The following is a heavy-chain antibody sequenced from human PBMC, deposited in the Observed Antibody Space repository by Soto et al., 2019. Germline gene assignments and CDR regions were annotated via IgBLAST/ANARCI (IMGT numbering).Heavy chain of an antibody. CDR1: GFTFSSYE. Sequence: GESLSLSCAASGFTFSSYEKNWVRQGQGQGLEWVCYISDSGRTRYYADSVKGRFTVSRDDAQNSVYLQMDSLRAEDTAVYYCARDILHYDFWSGYSAYFYYGMDVWGPGTTVTVSS. D-gene: IGHD3-3*01. CDR2: ISDSGRTR. V-gene: IGHV3-48*03. J-gene: IGHJ6*02. CDR3: ARDILHYDFWSGYSAYFYYGMDV.